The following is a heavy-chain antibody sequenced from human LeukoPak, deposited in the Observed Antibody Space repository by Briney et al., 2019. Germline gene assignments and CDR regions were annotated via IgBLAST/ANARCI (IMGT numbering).Heavy chain of an antibody. CDR2: ISSGGGDT. CDR3: AKAEGATLYYYGVDV. V-gene: IGHV3-23*01. J-gene: IGHJ6*02. CDR1: EFTFSNYA. Sequence: GGSLRLSCVASEFTFSNYAMNWDRQAPGKGLEWVSTISSGGGDTYIADSVKGRFTISRDNSKYTLYLQMNRLRADDTAVYYCAKAEGATLYYYGVDVWGQGTTVTVSS.